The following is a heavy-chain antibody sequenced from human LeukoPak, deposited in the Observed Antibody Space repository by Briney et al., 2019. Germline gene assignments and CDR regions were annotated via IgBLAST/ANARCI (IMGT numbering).Heavy chain of an antibody. D-gene: IGHD6-19*01. CDR2: ISGSGGST. CDR1: GFTFSSYA. J-gene: IGHJ6*03. V-gene: IGHV3-23*01. Sequence: GGSLRLSCAASGFTFSSYAMSWVRQAPGKGLEWVSAISGSGGSTYYADSVKGRFTISRDNSKNSLYLQMNSLRAEDTAVYYCAVVAGTADYYYYMDVWGKGTTVTVSS. CDR3: AVVAGTADYYYYMDV.